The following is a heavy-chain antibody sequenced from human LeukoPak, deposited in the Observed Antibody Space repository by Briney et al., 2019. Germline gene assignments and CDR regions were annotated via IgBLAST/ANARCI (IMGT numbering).Heavy chain of an antibody. CDR3: ARVSGADYYDSSGYYPYYFDY. Sequence: SETLSLTCTLSSGSLSSSYWSWIRQPAGKGLEWIGRIYTSGSTNYNPSLKSRVTMSVDTSKNQFSLKLSSVTAADTAVYYCARVSGADYYDSSGYYPYYFDYWGQGTLVTVSS. CDR2: IYTSGST. D-gene: IGHD3-22*01. CDR1: SGSLSSSY. V-gene: IGHV4-4*07. J-gene: IGHJ4*02.